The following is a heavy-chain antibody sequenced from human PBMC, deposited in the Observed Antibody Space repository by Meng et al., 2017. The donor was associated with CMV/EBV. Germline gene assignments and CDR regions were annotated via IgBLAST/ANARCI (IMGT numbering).Heavy chain of an antibody. CDR3: ALAEYSSSLFDY. CDR1: GYTFTSYY. D-gene: IGHD6-13*01. CDR2: INPSGGST. J-gene: IGHJ4*02. V-gene: IGHV1-46*01. Sequence: QPGRSGAEVTKPGVSLKFACKDSGYTFTSYYMHWVRQAPGQGLEWMGIINPSGGSTSYAQKFQGRVTMTRDTSTSTVYMELSSLRSEDTAVYYCALAEYSSSLFDYWGQGTLVTVSS.